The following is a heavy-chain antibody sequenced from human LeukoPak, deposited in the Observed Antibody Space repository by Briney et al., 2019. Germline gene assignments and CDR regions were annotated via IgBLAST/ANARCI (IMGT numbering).Heavy chain of an antibody. Sequence: GGSLRLSCAASGFTFSSYAMSWVRQAPGKGLEWVSAISGSGGSAYYADSVKGRFTISRDNSKNTLYLQMNSLRAEDTAVYYCAKDQVGVGATHYFDYWGQGTLVTVSS. V-gene: IGHV3-23*01. CDR3: AKDQVGVGATHYFDY. CDR2: ISGSGGSA. D-gene: IGHD1-26*01. J-gene: IGHJ4*02. CDR1: GFTFSSYA.